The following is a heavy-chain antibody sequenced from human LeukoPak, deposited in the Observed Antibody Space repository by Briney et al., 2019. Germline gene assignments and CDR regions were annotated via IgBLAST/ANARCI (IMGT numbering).Heavy chain of an antibody. CDR2: ISYDGSNK. D-gene: IGHD2-15*01. CDR1: GFTFSSYA. J-gene: IGHJ4*02. V-gene: IGHV3-30*04. CDR3: ARDPQVVVAANCFDY. Sequence: GGSLRLSCAASGFTFSSYAMHWVRQAPGKGLEWVAVISYDGSNKYYADSVKGRFTISRDNSKNTLYLQMNSLRAEDTAVYYCARDPQVVVAANCFDYWGQGTLVTVSS.